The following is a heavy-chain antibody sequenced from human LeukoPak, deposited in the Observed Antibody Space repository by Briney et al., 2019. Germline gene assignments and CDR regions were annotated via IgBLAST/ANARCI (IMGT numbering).Heavy chain of an antibody. CDR1: GFTFGDYA. Sequence: GGSLRLSCTASGFTFGDYAMSWVRQAPGKGLEWVGFIRSKAYGGTTEYAASVKGRLTISRDDSKSIAYLQMNSLKTEDTAVYYCTRVPYCSSTSCYRGWFDPWGQGTLVTVSS. CDR2: IRSKAYGGTT. D-gene: IGHD2-2*01. V-gene: IGHV3-49*04. J-gene: IGHJ5*02. CDR3: TRVPYCSSTSCYRGWFDP.